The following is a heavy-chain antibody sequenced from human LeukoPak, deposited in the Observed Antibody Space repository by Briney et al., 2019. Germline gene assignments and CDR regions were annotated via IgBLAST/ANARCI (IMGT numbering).Heavy chain of an antibody. Sequence: GGSLRLSCAASGFTFSDYYMSWIRQAPGKGLEWVSYISSSGSSIYYADSVKGRFTISRDNAKNSLYLQMNSLRAEDTAVYYCARARKSYCSSTSCYSPGFYYYMDVWGKGTTVTVSS. J-gene: IGHJ6*03. D-gene: IGHD2-2*02. CDR2: ISSSGSSI. V-gene: IGHV3-11*04. CDR3: ARARKSYCSSTSCYSPGFYYYMDV. CDR1: GFTFSDYY.